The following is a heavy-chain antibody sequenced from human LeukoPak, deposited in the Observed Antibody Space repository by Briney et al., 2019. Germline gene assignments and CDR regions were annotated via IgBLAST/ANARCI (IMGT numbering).Heavy chain of an antibody. CDR2: INPNGGGT. Sequence: ASVKVSCKASGYTFTGYYMHWVRPAPGQGLEWMGRINPNGGGTNYAQKFQGRVTMTRDTSISTAYMELSRLRSDDTAVYYCARNRAFYYDSSGSEAFDYWGQGTLVTVSS. V-gene: IGHV1-2*06. CDR1: GYTFTGYY. J-gene: IGHJ4*02. CDR3: ARNRAFYYDSSGSEAFDY. D-gene: IGHD3-22*01.